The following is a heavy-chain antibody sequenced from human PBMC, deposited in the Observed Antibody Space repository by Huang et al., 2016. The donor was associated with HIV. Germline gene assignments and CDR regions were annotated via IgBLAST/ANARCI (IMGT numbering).Heavy chain of an antibody. D-gene: IGHD3-3*01. CDR1: GFTFSSYG. CDR3: ARGPIRFLAWLLNFDY. CDR2: ISYDEDKK. V-gene: IGHV3-30*03. J-gene: IGHJ4*02. Sequence: QILLIESGGGVVQPGRSLRLSCAASGFTFSSYGMHWVRQAPGKGLEGVAVISYDEDKKDYADSVRGRFTIPRDNSKSTLYLQMNSLRIEDTAVYYCARGPIRFLAWLLNFDYWGQGALVTVSS.